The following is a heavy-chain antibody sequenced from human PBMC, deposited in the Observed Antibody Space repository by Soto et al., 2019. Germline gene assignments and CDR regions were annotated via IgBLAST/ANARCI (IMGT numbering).Heavy chain of an antibody. Sequence: ASETMSLTCTVSGGSISSYYWSWIRQPPGKGLEWIGYIYYSGSTNYNPSLKSRVTISVDTSKNQFSLKLSSVTAADTAVYYCARGEDYYDSSGPHFDYWGQGTLVTVSS. CDR3: ARGEDYYDSSGPHFDY. CDR1: GGSISSYY. J-gene: IGHJ4*02. CDR2: IYYSGST. D-gene: IGHD3-22*01. V-gene: IGHV4-59*01.